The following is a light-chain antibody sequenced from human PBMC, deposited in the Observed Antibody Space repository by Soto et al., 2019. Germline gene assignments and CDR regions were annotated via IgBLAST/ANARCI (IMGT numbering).Light chain of an antibody. J-gene: IGKJ5*01. CDR2: AAS. CDR3: QQRNSYPIT. V-gene: IGKV1-39*01. Sequence: DIQMTQSPSSLSASIGDSVTITCRASQTIIGYLNWYQQKPGKAPRLLINAASNLQSGVPSRFRGSGSETDFTLIISGLQPDDSATYYCQQRNSYPITFGQGTRLEI. CDR1: QTIIGY.